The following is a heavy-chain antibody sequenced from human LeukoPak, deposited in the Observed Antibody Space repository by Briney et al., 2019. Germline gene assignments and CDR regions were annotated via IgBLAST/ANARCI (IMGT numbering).Heavy chain of an antibody. CDR3: ARDRYFGDIVVVVGY. V-gene: IGHV3-11*04. CDR2: ISSSGSTI. Sequence: GGSLRLSCAASGFTFSDYYMSWIRQAPGKGLEWGSYISSSGSTIYYADSVKGRFTISRDNPKNSLYLQMNSLRAEDTAVYYCARDRYFGDIVVVVGYWGQGTLVTVSS. D-gene: IGHD2-15*01. J-gene: IGHJ4*02. CDR1: GFTFSDYY.